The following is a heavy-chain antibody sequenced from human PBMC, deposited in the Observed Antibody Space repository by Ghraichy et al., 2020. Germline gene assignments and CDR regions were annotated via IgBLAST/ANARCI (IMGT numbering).Heavy chain of an antibody. CDR3: VRGAGAFDY. Sequence: GGSLRLSCLASGFSCSDFYMNWVRQTPEKGPEWLAYINNRGTTTFYADSVRGRFTISRDIGKNALFLQMENLRVEDTAIYYCVRGAGAFDYWGQGALVTVS. D-gene: IGHD1-14*01. V-gene: IGHV3-11*01. J-gene: IGHJ4*02. CDR2: INNRGTTT. CDR1: GFSCSDFY.